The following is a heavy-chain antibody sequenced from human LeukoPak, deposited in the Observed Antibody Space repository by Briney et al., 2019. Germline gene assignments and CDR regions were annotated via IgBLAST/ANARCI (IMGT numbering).Heavy chain of an antibody. CDR1: GGSISSRSYY. J-gene: IGHJ6*03. CDR3: ARGESSSSPLYYYYYYMDV. Sequence: PSQTLSLTCTVSGGSISSRSYYWSWIRQPAGKGLEWIGRLYTSGTTNYNPSLKSRVTISVDTSKNQFSLKLSSVTAADTAVYYCARGESSSSPLYYYYYYMDVWGKGTTVTVSS. CDR2: LYTSGTT. D-gene: IGHD6-6*01. V-gene: IGHV4-61*02.